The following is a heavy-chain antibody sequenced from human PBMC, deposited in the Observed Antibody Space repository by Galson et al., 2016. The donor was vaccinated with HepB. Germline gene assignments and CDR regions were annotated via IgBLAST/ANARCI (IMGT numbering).Heavy chain of an antibody. D-gene: IGHD3-3*01. CDR3: ARTQISIFGVAHYGMDV. CDR2: IYYSGST. CDR1: GGSISTYY. Sequence: ETLSLTCTVSGGSISTYYWSWVRQPPGKGLEWSGNIYYSGSTNYNPSLKSRVTISVDTSKNQFSLNLSPVTAADTAFYYCARTQISIFGVAHYGMDVWGQGTTVTVSS. V-gene: IGHV4-59*01. J-gene: IGHJ6*02.